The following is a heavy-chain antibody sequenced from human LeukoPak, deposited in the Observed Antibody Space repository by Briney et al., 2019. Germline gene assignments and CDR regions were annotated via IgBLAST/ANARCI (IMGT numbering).Heavy chain of an antibody. V-gene: IGHV4-61*02. CDR1: GGSITSGSYY. Sequence: PSQTLSLTRTVSGGSITSGSYYWSWVRQPAGKGLEWIGRIYASGRIYTSGSTSYNPSLKSRVTISIDTTKNQFSLKLSSVTAADTAIYYCARDIYPFGLEPWGQGTLATVSS. J-gene: IGHJ5*02. CDR3: ARDIYPFGLEP. CDR2: IYTSGST. D-gene: IGHD3-10*01.